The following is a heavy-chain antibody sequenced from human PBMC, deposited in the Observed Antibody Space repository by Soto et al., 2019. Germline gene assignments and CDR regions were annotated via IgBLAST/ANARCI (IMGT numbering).Heavy chain of an antibody. CDR3: APHVSCSGGSCQYDAFAI. V-gene: IGHV3-23*01. Sequence: EVQVLESGGGLVQPGGSLRLSCEGCGFTVSSHAMTWIRQAPGKGPEWVSTVTADGGTYYADSVKGRFAMSRATSENTLYLQMNSLGAEDTAAYYCAPHVSCSGGSCQYDAFAIRGQGTMVTVSS. D-gene: IGHD2-15*01. J-gene: IGHJ3*02. CDR2: VTADGGT. CDR1: GFTVSSHA.